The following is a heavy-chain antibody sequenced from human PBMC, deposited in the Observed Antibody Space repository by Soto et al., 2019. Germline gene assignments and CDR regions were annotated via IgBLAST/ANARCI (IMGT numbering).Heavy chain of an antibody. CDR3: AAPYSTGHRLLGY. CDR2: ISNSSTFT. CDR1: GFAFSDYS. D-gene: IGHD6-19*01. J-gene: IGHJ4*02. V-gene: IGHV3-21*01. Sequence: GGSLRLSCVASGFAFSDYSVIFVRHSPGKWLEWLSSISNSSTFTHYADSVKGRFTISRDNAKNSLYLQMNSLRAEDTAVYYCAAPYSTGHRLLGYWGQGTLVTVSS.